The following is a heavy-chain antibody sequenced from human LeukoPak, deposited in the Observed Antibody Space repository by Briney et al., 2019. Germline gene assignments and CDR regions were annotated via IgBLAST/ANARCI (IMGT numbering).Heavy chain of an antibody. CDR3: ARDADYYGSGSSSDAFDI. J-gene: IGHJ3*02. CDR1: GYTFTSYG. D-gene: IGHD3-10*01. Sequence: GASVKVSCKASGYTFTSYGIIWVRQAPGQGLEWMGWISAYNGNTNYAQKLQGRVTMTTDTSTSTAYMELRSLRSDDTAVYYCARDADYYGSGSSSDAFDIWGQGTMVTVSS. CDR2: ISAYNGNT. V-gene: IGHV1-18*01.